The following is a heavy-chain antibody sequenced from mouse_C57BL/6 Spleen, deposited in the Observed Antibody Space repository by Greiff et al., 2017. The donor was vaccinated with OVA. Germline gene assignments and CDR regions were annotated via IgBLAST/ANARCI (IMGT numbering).Heavy chain of an antibody. CDR3: VRHYGSSYGFAY. Sequence: EVQLLESGGGLVQPKGSLKLSCAASGFSFNTYAMNWVRQAPGKGLEWVARIRSKSNNYATYYADSVKDRFTISRDDSESMLYLQMNNLKTEDTAMYYCVRHYGSSYGFAYWGQGTLVTVSA. V-gene: IGHV10-1*01. D-gene: IGHD1-1*01. CDR1: GFSFNTYA. CDR2: IRSKSNNYAT. J-gene: IGHJ3*01.